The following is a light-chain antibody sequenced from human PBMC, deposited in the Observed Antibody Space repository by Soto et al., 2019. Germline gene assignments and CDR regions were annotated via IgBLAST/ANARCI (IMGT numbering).Light chain of an antibody. CDR1: QGISKD. J-gene: IGKJ2*01. V-gene: IGKV1-17*01. CDR3: LQHNSYPFT. Sequence: DIRMTQSPSSLSASVGDRVTITCRASQGISKDLGWYQQKPGKAPKRLIYAVSSLQSAVPSRFSGSGSGTEFTLTISSLQPEDSATYYCLQHNSYPFTFGQGTKLEIK. CDR2: AVS.